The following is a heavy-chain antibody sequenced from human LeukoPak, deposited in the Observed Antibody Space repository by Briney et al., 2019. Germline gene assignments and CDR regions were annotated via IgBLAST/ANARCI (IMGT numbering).Heavy chain of an antibody. CDR1: GGSISSGGYY. CDR2: IYYSGST. J-gene: IGHJ6*03. Sequence: SQTLSLTCTVSGGSISSGGYYWSWIRQHPGKGLEWIGYIYYSGSTYYNPSLKSRVTISVDTSKKQFSLKLSSVTAADTAVYYCARVFCRQQLTKIRYYYYYMDVWGKGTTVTVSS. CDR3: ARVFCRQQLTKIRYYYYYMDV. V-gene: IGHV4-31*03. D-gene: IGHD6-13*01.